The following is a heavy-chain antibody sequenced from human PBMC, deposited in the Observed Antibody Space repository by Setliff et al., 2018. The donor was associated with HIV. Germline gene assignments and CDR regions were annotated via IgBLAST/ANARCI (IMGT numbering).Heavy chain of an antibody. J-gene: IGHJ4*02. Sequence: GGSLRLSCAASGFTFTDYGIHWVRQAPGKGLEWIAYIDRGGGGFYYADSVKGRFTISRDNAKSSLFLQMNSLRAEDTAVYYCARDKTTGGAYPYFDSWGQGTLVTVSS. CDR1: GFTFTDYG. V-gene: IGHV3-48*01. D-gene: IGHD4-4*01. CDR2: IDRGGGGF. CDR3: ARDKTTGGAYPYFDS.